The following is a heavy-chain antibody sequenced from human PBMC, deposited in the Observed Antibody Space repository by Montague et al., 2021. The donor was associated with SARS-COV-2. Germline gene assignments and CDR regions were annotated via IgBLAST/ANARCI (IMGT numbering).Heavy chain of an antibody. CDR2: INHSGTT. CDR1: GGSFSGYY. J-gene: IGHJ5*02. CDR3: ARGGRGSRYHLLSGSWFDP. Sequence: SETLSLTCAVYGGSFSGYYWSWIRQSPGKGLEWIGEINHSGTTNYNPSLRSRVIISADTSKNQFSLKPSSVTAADTAVYYCARGGRGSRYHLLSGSWFDPWGQGTLVTVSS. V-gene: IGHV4-34*01. D-gene: IGHD3-16*02.